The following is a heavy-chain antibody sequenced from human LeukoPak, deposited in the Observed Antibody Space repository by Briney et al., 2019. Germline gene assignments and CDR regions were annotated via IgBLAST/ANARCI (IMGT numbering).Heavy chain of an antibody. V-gene: IGHV4-61*05. CDR3: ARYQTYSSSFDY. Sequence: SETLSLTCSVSGDSISSSGYYWSWIRQPPGKGLEWIGYIYTSGSTNYNPSLKSRVTISVDTSKNQFSLKLSSVTAADTAVYYCARYQTYSSSFDYWGQGTLVTVSS. J-gene: IGHJ4*02. CDR1: GDSISSSGYY. CDR2: IYTSGST. D-gene: IGHD6-6*01.